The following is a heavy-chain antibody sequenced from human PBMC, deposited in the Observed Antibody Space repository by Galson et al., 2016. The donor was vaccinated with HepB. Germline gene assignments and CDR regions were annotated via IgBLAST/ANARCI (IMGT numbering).Heavy chain of an antibody. Sequence: SVKVSCKASRYTITTYWMHWVRQAPGQGLEWVGVVNPSGGGTSYAQKFQGRVSMTSDTSTSTVYMQLISLRSEDTAVYYCARPFYGEYYYFDYWGQGTLGIVSS. D-gene: IGHD4-17*01. J-gene: IGHJ4*02. CDR3: ARPFYGEYYYFDY. V-gene: IGHV1-46*01. CDR2: VNPSGGGT. CDR1: RYTITTYW.